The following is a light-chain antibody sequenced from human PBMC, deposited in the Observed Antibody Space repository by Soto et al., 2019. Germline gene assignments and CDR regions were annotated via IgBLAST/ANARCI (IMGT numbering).Light chain of an antibody. CDR3: QQRNVWPPIT. CDR1: HDVTTY. CDR2: DAS. V-gene: IGKV3-11*01. Sequence: EIVMTQSPSTLSVSPGERATLSCRASHDVTTYLAWYQQKSGQAPRLVIYDASLRANGVPARFGGSGSGTDFTLTINSLEPEDFAVYYCQQRNVWPPITSGQRARLEI. J-gene: IGKJ5*01.